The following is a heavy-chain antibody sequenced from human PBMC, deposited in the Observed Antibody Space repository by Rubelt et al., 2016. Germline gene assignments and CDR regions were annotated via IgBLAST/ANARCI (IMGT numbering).Heavy chain of an antibody. CDR2: IIPILGIA. D-gene: IGHD1-26*01. V-gene: IGHV1-69*04. J-gene: IGHJ4*02. CDR3: ARGGGVGATDY. Sequence: QVQLVQSGAEVKKPGSSVKVSCKASGGTFSSYAISWVRQAPGQGLEWMGRIIPILGIANYAQKFQGRVTMTTDTSTSTAYMGLRSLRSDDTAVYYCARGGGVGATDYWGQGTLVTVSS. CDR1: GGTFSSYA.